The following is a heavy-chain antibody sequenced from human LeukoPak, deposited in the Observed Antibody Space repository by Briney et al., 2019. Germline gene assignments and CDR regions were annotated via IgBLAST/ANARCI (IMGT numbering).Heavy chain of an antibody. J-gene: IGHJ4*02. Sequence: GGSLRLSCAASGFTFSSYAMSWVRQAPGKGLEWVSAISGSGGSTYYADSVKGRFTISRDNSKNTLYLQMDSLRAEDTAVYYCAKVSPRIQSGSLRFDYWGQGTLVTVSS. CDR1: GFTFSSYA. V-gene: IGHV3-23*01. D-gene: IGHD1-26*01. CDR3: AKVSPRIQSGSLRFDY. CDR2: ISGSGGST.